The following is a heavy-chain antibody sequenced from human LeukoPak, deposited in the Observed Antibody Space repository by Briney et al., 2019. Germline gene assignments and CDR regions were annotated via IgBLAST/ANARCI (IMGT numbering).Heavy chain of an antibody. Sequence: GGSLRLSCVVSGFTFSNYWMSWVRQAPGKGLQWVANIKQDGSDKYYEDSVKGRFTISRDNAKNSLYLQMDSLRAEDTAVYYCARDRTYYYDSSGYYFGYWGQGTLVTVSS. V-gene: IGHV3-7*01. J-gene: IGHJ4*02. D-gene: IGHD3-22*01. CDR1: GFTFSNYW. CDR2: IKQDGSDK. CDR3: ARDRTYYYDSSGYYFGY.